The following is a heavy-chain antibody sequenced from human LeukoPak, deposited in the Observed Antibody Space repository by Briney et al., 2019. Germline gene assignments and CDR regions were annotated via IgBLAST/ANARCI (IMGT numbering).Heavy chain of an antibody. J-gene: IGHJ4*02. Sequence: GGSLRLSCAASGFTFSSYGMHWVRQAPGKGLEWVAFIRYDGSNKYYADSVQGRFTISRDNSKNTLYMQLNSLRAEDTAVYYCPKAEGGAGTLDLWGQGTLVTVSS. CDR3: PKAEGGAGTLDL. D-gene: IGHD6-13*01. CDR2: IRYDGSNK. V-gene: IGHV3-30*02. CDR1: GFTFSSYG.